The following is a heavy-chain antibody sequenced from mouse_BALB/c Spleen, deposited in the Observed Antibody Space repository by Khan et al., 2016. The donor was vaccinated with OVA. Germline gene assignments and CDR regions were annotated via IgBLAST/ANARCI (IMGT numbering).Heavy chain of an antibody. CDR3: TRVRIDY. J-gene: IGHJ2*01. CDR1: GYTFTTYW. V-gene: IGHV1-7*01. Sequence: QVRLQQSGAELAKPGASVKMSCKTSGYTFTTYWMHWVKQRPGQGLEWIGYINPTSGHTDYNEKFKDKATLSADKSSSTAYMQLSSLTSEDSAVYYCTRVRIDYWGQGTTLTVSS. CDR2: INPTSGHT.